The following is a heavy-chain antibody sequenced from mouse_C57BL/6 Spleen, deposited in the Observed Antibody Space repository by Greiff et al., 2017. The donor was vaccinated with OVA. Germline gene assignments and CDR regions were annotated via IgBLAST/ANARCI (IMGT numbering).Heavy chain of an antibody. CDR1: GFTFSSYA. D-gene: IGHD1-1*01. Sequence: EVKLVESGGGLVKPGGSLKLSCAASGFTFSSYAMSWVRQTPEKRLEWVATISDGGSYTYYPDNVKGRFTISRDNAKNNLYLQMSHLKSEDTAMYYGARDRSSSLYARDYWGQGTSVTVSS. J-gene: IGHJ4*01. CDR2: ISDGGSYT. V-gene: IGHV5-4*01. CDR3: ARDRSSSLYARDY.